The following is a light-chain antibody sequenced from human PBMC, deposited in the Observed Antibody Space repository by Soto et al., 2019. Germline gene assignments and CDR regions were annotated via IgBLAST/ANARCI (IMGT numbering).Light chain of an antibody. Sequence: EIVLTQSPATLSLSPGERATLSCRASQSVSSYLAWYQQKPGQAPRLLIYDASNRATGIPARFSGSGSETDFPLTISLLEPEDFAVYYWQRRSNLPYTFGQGTKLEIK. CDR2: DAS. V-gene: IGKV3-11*01. J-gene: IGKJ2*01. CDR1: QSVSSY. CDR3: QRRSNLPYT.